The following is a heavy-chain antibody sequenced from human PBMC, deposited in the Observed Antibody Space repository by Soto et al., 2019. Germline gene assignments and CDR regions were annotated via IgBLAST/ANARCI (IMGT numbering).Heavy chain of an antibody. CDR3: ARSGSRFGAEYYYYYMDV. J-gene: IGHJ6*03. Sequence: SETLSLTCTVSGGSISSYYWSWIRQPPGKGLEWIGYIYYSGSTNYNPSLKSRVTISVDTSKNQFSLKLSSVTAADTAVYYCARSGSRFGAEYYYYYMDVWGKGTTVTVSS. CDR2: IYYSGST. V-gene: IGHV4-59*01. CDR1: GGSISSYY. D-gene: IGHD3-10*01.